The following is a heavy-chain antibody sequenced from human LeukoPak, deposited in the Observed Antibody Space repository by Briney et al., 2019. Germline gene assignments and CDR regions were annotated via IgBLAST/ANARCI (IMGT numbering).Heavy chain of an antibody. CDR1: GYTLTELS. CDR3: ATGTSKRMVRGVIIGDVFDY. V-gene: IGHV1-24*01. CDR2: FDPEDGET. J-gene: IGHJ4*02. Sequence: GESLKISCKGSGYTLTELSMHWVRQAPGKGLEWMGGFDPEDGETIYAQKFQGRVTMTEDTSTDTAYMELSSLRSEDTAVYYCATGTSKRMVRGVIIGDVFDYWGQGTLVTVSS. D-gene: IGHD3-10*01.